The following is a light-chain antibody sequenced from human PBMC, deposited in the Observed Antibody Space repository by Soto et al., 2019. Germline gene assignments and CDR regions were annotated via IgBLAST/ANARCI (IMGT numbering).Light chain of an antibody. V-gene: IGLV2-23*02. J-gene: IGLJ1*01. CDR2: EVS. CDR3: CSYAGSSSYV. Sequence: QSALTQPASVSGSPGQSITISCTGTSSDVGSYNLVSWYQQHPGKDPKLMIYEVSKRPSGVSNRFSGSKSGNTASLTISGLQAEDESDYFCCSYAGSSSYVFGTGAKRTVL. CDR1: SSDVGSYNL.